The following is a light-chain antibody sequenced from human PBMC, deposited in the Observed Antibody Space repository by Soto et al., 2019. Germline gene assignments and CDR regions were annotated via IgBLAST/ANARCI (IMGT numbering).Light chain of an antibody. J-gene: IGLJ2*01. V-gene: IGLV1-51*01. CDR2: DNN. CDR1: TSNIGSNY. Sequence: QSVLTQPPSVSAAPGQKVTISCSGSTSNIGSNYVSWYQQLPGTAPKLLIYDNNNRPSGIPDRFSGSKSGTSATLGITGLQTGDEAEYYCGTWDSSLSGGVFGGGTKLTVL. CDR3: GTWDSSLSGGV.